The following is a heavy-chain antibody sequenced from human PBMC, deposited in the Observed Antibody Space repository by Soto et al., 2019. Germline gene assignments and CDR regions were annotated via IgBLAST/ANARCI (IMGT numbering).Heavy chain of an antibody. J-gene: IGHJ4*02. CDR3: AREGLIPSYYFDY. D-gene: IGHD2-21*01. CDR1: GGSISSYY. CDR2: IYYSGST. Sequence: PSETLSLTCTVSGGSISSYYWSWIRQPPGKGLEWIGYIYYSGSTNYNPSLKSRVTVSVDTSKNQFSLKLSSVTAADTAVYYCAREGLIPSYYFDYWGQGTLVTVSS. V-gene: IGHV4-59*01.